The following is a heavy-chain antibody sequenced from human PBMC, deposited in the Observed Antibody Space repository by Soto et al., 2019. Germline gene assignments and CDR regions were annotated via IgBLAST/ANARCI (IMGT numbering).Heavy chain of an antibody. CDR1: GFTFSSYE. CDR3: ARDRVGDYDFWSGYYVDAFDI. V-gene: IGHV3-48*03. D-gene: IGHD3-3*01. J-gene: IGHJ3*02. CDR2: ISSSGSTI. Sequence: HPGGSLRLSCAASGFTFSSYEMNWVRQAPGKGLEWVSYISSSGSTIYYADSVKGRFTISRDNAKNSLYLQMNSLRAEDTAVYYCARDRVGDYDFWSGYYVDAFDIWGQGTMVTVSS.